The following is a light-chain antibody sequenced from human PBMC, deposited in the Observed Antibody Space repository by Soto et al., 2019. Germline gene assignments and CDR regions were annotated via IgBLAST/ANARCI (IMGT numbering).Light chain of an antibody. CDR3: SSYTSTNRGIV. CDR2: DVS. V-gene: IGLV2-14*03. Sequence: QSVLTQPASVSGSLGQSITSSCTGTSSDVGGYKYVSWYQQSPGKAPQLLIYDVSNRPSGVSNRFSGSKSGNTASLTISGLQAADEANYYCSSYTSTNRGIVFGTGTKVTVL. CDR1: SSDVGGYKY. J-gene: IGLJ1*01.